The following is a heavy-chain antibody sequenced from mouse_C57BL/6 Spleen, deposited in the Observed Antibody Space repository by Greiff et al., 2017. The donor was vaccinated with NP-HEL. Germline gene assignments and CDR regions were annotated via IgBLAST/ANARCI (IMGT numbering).Heavy chain of an antibody. Sequence: QVQLQQSGAELVKPGASVKISCTASGYAFSSYWMNWVKQRPGKGLEWIGQIYPGDGDTNYNGKFKGKATLTADKSSSTAYMQLSSLTSEDTAVYFCARRGTGYYFDYWGQGTTLTVSS. CDR2: IYPGDGDT. D-gene: IGHD2-14*01. CDR3: ARRGTGYYFDY. CDR1: GYAFSSYW. V-gene: IGHV1-80*01. J-gene: IGHJ2*01.